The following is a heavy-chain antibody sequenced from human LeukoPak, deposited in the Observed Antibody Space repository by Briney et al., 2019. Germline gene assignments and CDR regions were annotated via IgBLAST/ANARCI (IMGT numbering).Heavy chain of an antibody. CDR1: GYTFTSYY. CDR3: AKGGRIAAADPYFFVY. D-gene: IGHD6-13*01. Sequence: ASVKVSSKASGYTFTSYYMHWLRQAPGQGLEWMGIINPSGGSTNYAQKFQGRVTMTRDMSTSTVYMELSSLRSEDTAVYYCAKGGRIAAADPYFFVYWGQGTLVTVSS. V-gene: IGHV1-46*01. J-gene: IGHJ4*02. CDR2: INPSGGST.